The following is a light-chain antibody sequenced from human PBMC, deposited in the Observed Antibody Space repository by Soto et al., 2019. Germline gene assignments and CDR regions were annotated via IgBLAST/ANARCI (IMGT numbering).Light chain of an antibody. V-gene: IGKV3-15*01. CDR3: QHYNNWPPWT. Sequence: EIVMTQSPAILSVSPGERATLSCRASQSVSSNLAWYQQKPGQAPRLLIYGASTRATGIPARFSGSGSGTEFTLTISSLQSEDFAVYYCQHYNNWPPWTFGQGTKVENK. CDR2: GAS. J-gene: IGKJ1*01. CDR1: QSVSSN.